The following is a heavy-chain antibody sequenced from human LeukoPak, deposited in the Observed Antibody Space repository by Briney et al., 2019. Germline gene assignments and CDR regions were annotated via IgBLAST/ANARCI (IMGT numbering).Heavy chain of an antibody. CDR3: ARELASGYDLIDI. CDR2: IYYSGST. J-gene: IGHJ3*02. Sequence: SETLSLTCTVSGGSISSYYWSWLRQPPGKGLEWIGYIYYSGSTNYNPSLKSRVTISVDTSKNQFSLKLSSVTAADTAVYYCARELASGYDLIDIWGQGTMVTVSS. V-gene: IGHV4-59*01. CDR1: GGSISSYY. D-gene: IGHD5-12*01.